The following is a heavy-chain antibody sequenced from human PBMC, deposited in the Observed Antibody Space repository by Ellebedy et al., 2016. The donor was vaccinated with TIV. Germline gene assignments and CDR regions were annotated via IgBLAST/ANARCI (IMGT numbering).Heavy chain of an antibody. D-gene: IGHD3-10*01. V-gene: IGHV1-2*04. CDR2: INPNSGGT. Sequence: AASVKVSCKASGYTFTGYYMHWVRQAPGQGLEWMGWINPNSGGTNYAQKFQGWVTMTRDTSISTAYMGLSRLRSDDTAVYYWAGGGVVRGVIIENFYYYYGMDVWGQGTTVTVSS. CDR3: AGGGVVRGVIIENFYYYYGMDV. J-gene: IGHJ6*02. CDR1: GYTFTGYY.